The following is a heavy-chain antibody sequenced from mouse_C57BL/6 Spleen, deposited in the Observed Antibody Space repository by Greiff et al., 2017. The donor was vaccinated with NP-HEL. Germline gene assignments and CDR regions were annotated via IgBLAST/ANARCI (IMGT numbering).Heavy chain of an antibody. CDR3: ARNYDYAMDY. Sequence: VQLQQSGAELVKPGASVKLSCKASGYTFTSYWMQWVKQRPGKGLEWIGQIYPGDGDTNYNGKFKGKATLTADKSSSTAYMQLSSLTSEDSAVYFCARNYDYAMDYWGQGTSVTVSS. CDR1: GYTFTSYW. J-gene: IGHJ4*01. D-gene: IGHD1-1*01. V-gene: IGHV1-80*01. CDR2: IYPGDGDT.